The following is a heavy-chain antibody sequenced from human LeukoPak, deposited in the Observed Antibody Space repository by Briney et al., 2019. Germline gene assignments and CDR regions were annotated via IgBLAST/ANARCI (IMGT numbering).Heavy chain of an antibody. Sequence: GGSLRLSCAASGFTFSSYGMHWVRQSPGKGLEWVAVISYDGSNEYHADSVKGRFTISRDNSKNTLYLQMNSLRAEDTAIYYCTRVGYIDEGIDYWGQGTLVTVSS. V-gene: IGHV3-30*03. CDR2: ISYDGSNE. D-gene: IGHD5-24*01. CDR1: GFTFSSYG. J-gene: IGHJ4*02. CDR3: TRVGYIDEGIDY.